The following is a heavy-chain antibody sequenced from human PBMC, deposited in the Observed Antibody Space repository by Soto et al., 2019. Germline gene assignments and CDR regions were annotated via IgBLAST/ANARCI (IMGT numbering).Heavy chain of an antibody. J-gene: IGHJ5*02. V-gene: IGHV4-59*01. D-gene: IGHD6-19*01. CDR2: IYYSGST. CDR1: GGSISSYY. Sequence: QVQLQESGPGLVKPSETLSLTCTVSGGSISSYYWSWIRQPPGKGLEWIGYIYYSGSTNYNPSLKSRVTISVDTSKNQFSLMLSSVTAADTAVYYCARPWLSNWFDPWGQGTLVTVSS. CDR3: ARPWLSNWFDP.